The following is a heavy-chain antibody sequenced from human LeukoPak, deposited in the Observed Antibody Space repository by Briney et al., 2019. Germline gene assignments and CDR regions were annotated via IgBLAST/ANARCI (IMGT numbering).Heavy chain of an antibody. J-gene: IGHJ3*02. CDR1: GFTFSSYA. CDR2: ISGYGGTT. D-gene: IGHD6-13*01. Sequence: GGSLRLSCSASGFTFSSYAMHWVRQAPGKGLEYVSAISGYGGTTYYADSAKGRFTISRDNSKNTLYLQMSSLRPEDTAVYYCVKELAGTLPFDIWGQGTLVTVSS. V-gene: IGHV3-64D*06. CDR3: VKELAGTLPFDI.